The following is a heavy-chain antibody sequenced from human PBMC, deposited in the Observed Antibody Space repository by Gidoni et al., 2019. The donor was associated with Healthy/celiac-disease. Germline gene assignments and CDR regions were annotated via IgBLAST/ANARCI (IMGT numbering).Heavy chain of an antibody. Sequence: QVQLQESGPGLVKPSETLSLTCTVSGGSISSYYWSWIRQPPGKGLEWIGYIYYSGSTNYNPSLKSRVTISVDTSKNQFSLKLSSVTAADTAVYYCARDAGGTPQWGFDYWGQGTLVTVSS. CDR2: IYYSGST. J-gene: IGHJ4*02. D-gene: IGHD1-26*01. CDR1: GGSISSYY. CDR3: ARDAGGTPQWGFDY. V-gene: IGHV4-59*01.